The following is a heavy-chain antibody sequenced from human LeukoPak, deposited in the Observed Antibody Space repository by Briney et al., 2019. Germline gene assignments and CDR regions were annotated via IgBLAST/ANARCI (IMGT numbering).Heavy chain of an antibody. CDR3: ARNLPERSYSDY. Sequence: ASVKVSCKASGYTFTNYYINWGRQVSGQGLEWIGWMKPNSGDTGYAQKFQGRVPMTRDTSTSTAYMELSGLTSGDTAIYYCARNLPERSYSDYWGQGTLVTVS. D-gene: IGHD3-10*01. J-gene: IGHJ4*02. CDR1: GYTFTNYY. CDR2: MKPNSGDT. V-gene: IGHV1-8*01.